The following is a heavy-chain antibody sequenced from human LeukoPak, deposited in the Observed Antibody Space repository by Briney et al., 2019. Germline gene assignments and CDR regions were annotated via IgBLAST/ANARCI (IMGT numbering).Heavy chain of an antibody. CDR3: ARYTSGYYRWFDP. V-gene: IGHV7-4-1*02. CDR1: GYTFTTYA. J-gene: IGHJ5*02. Sequence: ASVKVSCKASGYTFTTYAMNWVRQAPGQGLEWMGWINTSTGNPTYAQGFTGRFVFSLDTSVSTAYLQISSLRAEDTAVYYCARYTSGYYRWFDPWGQGTLVTVSS. D-gene: IGHD6-19*01. CDR2: INTSTGNP.